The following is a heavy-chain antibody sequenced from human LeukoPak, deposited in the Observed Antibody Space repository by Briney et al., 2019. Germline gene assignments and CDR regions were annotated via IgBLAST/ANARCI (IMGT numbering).Heavy chain of an antibody. Sequence: GRSLRLSCAASGFTFGSYAMHWVRQAPGKGLEWVSAIGGRDGSTYYADSVKGRFTISRDNSKNTLYVQMNSLRAEDTAVYYCAKGHYYGSGSLDYWGQGTLVTVSS. V-gene: IGHV3-23*01. CDR3: AKGHYYGSGSLDY. CDR2: IGGRDGST. J-gene: IGHJ4*02. D-gene: IGHD3-10*01. CDR1: GFTFGSYA.